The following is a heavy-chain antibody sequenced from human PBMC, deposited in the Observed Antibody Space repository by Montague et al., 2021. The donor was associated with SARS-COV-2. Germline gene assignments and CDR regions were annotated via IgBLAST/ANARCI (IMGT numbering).Heavy chain of an antibody. V-gene: IGHV3-48*03. J-gene: IGHJ3*02. CDR3: TRDYRGIVGDGLDI. Sequence: SLRLSCAASGFTFSNYDMNWVRQAPGKGPEWISYISTSAYTTSYAGSVKGRFTISRDNGKNSLYLQMNSLRVEDTAVYYCTRDYRGIVGDGLDIWGQGIKVTVSS. CDR1: GFTFSNYD. D-gene: IGHD3-16*02. CDR2: ISTSAYTT.